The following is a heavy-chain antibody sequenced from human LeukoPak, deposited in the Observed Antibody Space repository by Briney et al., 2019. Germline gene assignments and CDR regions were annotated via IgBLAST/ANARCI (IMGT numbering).Heavy chain of an antibody. J-gene: IGHJ6*03. V-gene: IGHV4-34*01. Sequence: SETLSLTCAVYGGSFSGYYWSWLRQPPGKGLEWIGEINHSGSTNYNPSLKSRVTISVDTSKNQFSLKLSSVTAADTAVYYCARAYYYYMDVWGKGTTVSVSS. CDR1: GGSFSGYY. CDR2: INHSGST. CDR3: ARAYYYYMDV.